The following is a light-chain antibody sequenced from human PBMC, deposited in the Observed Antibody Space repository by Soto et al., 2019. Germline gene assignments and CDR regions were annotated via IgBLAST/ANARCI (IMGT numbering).Light chain of an antibody. CDR2: EAS. CDR1: QIVSSY. J-gene: IGKJ3*01. CDR3: QQRSNWPS. Sequence: IVLTQSPVTVSLSTGERATLSCRASQIVSSYLAWYQQKPGLAPRLLIYEASNRATGIPARFSGSGSGTDFTLTISSLEPEDFAVYYCQQRSNWPSFGPGTKVDIK. V-gene: IGKV3-11*01.